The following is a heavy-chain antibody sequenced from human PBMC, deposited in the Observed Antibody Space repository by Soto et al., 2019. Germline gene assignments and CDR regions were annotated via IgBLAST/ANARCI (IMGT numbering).Heavy chain of an antibody. V-gene: IGHV3-23*01. CDR1: GFSFSTYG. CDR3: AKWNGDGDY. J-gene: IGHJ4*02. CDR2: VSGGSGVT. Sequence: EVQLLESGGGLVQPGGSLRLSCAVSGFSFSTYGVTWVRQAPGKGLEWVSGVSGGSGVTHYADSVKGRFTITGDNSKNTVYLHMNSLRVEDTAVYYGAKWNGDGDYWGQGTLVTVSS. D-gene: IGHD1-1*01.